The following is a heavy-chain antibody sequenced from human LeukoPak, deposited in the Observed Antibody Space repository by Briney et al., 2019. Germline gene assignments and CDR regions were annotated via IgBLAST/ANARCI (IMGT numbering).Heavy chain of an antibody. CDR2: FSSSGGST. D-gene: IGHD2-15*01. Sequence: PGGSLRLSCAASGFTFSSYAMTWVRQAPGKGLEWVSTFSSSGGSTYYADSVKGRFTISRDTSKNTLFLQMNRLRAEGTAVYYCAKYCSGGNCYSGLYWGQGTLVTVSS. V-gene: IGHV3-23*01. CDR3: AKYCSGGNCYSGLY. CDR1: GFTFSSYA. J-gene: IGHJ4*02.